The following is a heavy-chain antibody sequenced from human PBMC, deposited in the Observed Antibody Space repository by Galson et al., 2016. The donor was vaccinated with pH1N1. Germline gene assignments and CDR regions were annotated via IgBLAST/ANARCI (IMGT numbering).Heavy chain of an antibody. CDR3: ARDSEYSGHEGFH. J-gene: IGHJ4*02. CDR2: ILYDGTNE. Sequence: SLRLSCAASGFTFTSYAMHWVCQAPGKGLEWVAVILYDGTNEYYADSVKGRFTISRDKTQSTVYLQMNSLRTEDTAVYYCARDSEYSGHEGFHWAQGTLVIVSS. V-gene: IGHV3-30*04. CDR1: GFTFTSYA. D-gene: IGHD5-12*01.